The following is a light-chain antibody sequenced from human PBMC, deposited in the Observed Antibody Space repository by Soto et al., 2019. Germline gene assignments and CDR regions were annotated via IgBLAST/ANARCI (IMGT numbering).Light chain of an antibody. CDR3: QLGRDT. CDR2: DAY. J-gene: IGKJ2*01. Sequence: FVLTQSPATLSLSPGERATLSCRPSQIVTNSLAWYQHKSGQAPRLLIYDAYKWATGIPARFSGSGSGTDFTHTLRSLELEDFAVYYCQLGRDTFGQGTKLEIK. V-gene: IGKV3-11*01. CDR1: QIVTNS.